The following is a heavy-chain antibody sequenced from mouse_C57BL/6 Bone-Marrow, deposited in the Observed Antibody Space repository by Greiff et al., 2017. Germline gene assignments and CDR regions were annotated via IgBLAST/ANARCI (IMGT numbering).Heavy chain of an antibody. CDR3: ERNSYDAMDD. CDR2: IHPGDGDT. J-gene: IGHJ4*01. V-gene: IGHV1-80*01. CDR1: GYAFSTYW. Sequence: QVQLQQSGAELVKPGASVKISCKASGYAFSTYWMNWVKQRPGKGLEWIGQIHPGDGDTNYNGKFKGKATLTADKSSSTAYMQLSSLTSEDSAVYVCERNSYDAMDDWGQGTSVTVSS.